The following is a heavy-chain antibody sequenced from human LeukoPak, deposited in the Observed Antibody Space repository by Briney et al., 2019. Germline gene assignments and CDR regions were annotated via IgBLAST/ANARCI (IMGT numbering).Heavy chain of an antibody. J-gene: IGHJ4*02. Sequence: GGSLRLSCAASGFTFSRYDLSWVRQAPGKGLECVSTIGRGVGSTYYADSVKGRFTISRDNSKNTLYLQMNSLRAEDTAVYYCAKKGYYDGSGYYMYYFDHWGQGTLVTVSS. D-gene: IGHD3-22*01. CDR3: AKKGYYDGSGYYMYYFDH. CDR1: GFTFSRYD. CDR2: IGRGVGST. V-gene: IGHV3-23*01.